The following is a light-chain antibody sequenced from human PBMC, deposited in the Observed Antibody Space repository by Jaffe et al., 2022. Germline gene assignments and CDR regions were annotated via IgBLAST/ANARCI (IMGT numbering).Light chain of an antibody. CDR2: ATS. J-gene: IGKJ1*01. CDR3: LQTYSIPWT. Sequence: DIPVTQSPSSLSASVGDRVTITCRTSPGISIYFNWYQQKPGKAPKLLIYATSTLQSGVPSRFSGSGSGTDFTLTISSLQPDDFATYYCLQTYSIPWTFGQGTKVELK. CDR1: PGISIY. V-gene: IGKV1-39*01.